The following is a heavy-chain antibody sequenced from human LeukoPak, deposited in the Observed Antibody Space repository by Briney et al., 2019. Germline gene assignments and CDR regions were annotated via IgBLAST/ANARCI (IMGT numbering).Heavy chain of an antibody. D-gene: IGHD2-2*01. CDR1: GRTFSSYA. J-gene: IGHJ4*02. Sequence: SVKLSCNASGRTFSSYAISWVRQAPGQALEWMGGIIPIFGTANSAQKFQGRVTITTDESTSTAYMELSSLRSEDTAVYYWARGTGYCSSTSCYVHWGQGTLVTVSS. CDR2: IIPIFGTA. CDR3: ARGTGYCSSTSCYVH. V-gene: IGHV1-69*05.